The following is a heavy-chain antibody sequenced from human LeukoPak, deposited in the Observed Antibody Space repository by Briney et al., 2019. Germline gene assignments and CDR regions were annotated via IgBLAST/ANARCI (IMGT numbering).Heavy chain of an antibody. D-gene: IGHD7-27*01. V-gene: IGHV3-21*01. Sequence: GGSLRLSCAASGFTFSTYNMNWVRQAPGKGLEWVSSISSSSSYIYYADSVKGRFTISRDNAKNSLYLQMHSLRAEDTAVYYCARNKLGISEKYMDVWGKGTTVTISS. CDR3: ARNKLGISEKYMDV. CDR2: ISSSSSYI. J-gene: IGHJ6*03. CDR1: GFTFSTYN.